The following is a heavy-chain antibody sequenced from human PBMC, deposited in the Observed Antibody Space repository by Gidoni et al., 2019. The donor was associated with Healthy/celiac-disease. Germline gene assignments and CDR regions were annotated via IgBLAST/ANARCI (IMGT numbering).Heavy chain of an antibody. CDR3: ARDYRLNWFDP. Sequence: QVQLQESGPGLVKPSETLSLTCTVSGGSISSSYWSWIRQPPGKGLEWIGYIYYSGSTNYNPSLKSRVTISVDTSKNQFSLKLSSVTAADTAVYYCARDYRLNWFDPWGQGTLVTVSS. CDR1: GGSISSSY. V-gene: IGHV4-59*01. D-gene: IGHD3-16*02. CDR2: IYYSGST. J-gene: IGHJ5*02.